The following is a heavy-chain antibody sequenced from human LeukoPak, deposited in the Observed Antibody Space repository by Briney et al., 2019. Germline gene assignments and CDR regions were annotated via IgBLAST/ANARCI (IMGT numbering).Heavy chain of an antibody. D-gene: IGHD6-19*01. V-gene: IGHV3-7*01. CDR2: IKQDGSEK. Sequence: PGGSLRLSCAASGFTFSSYWMSWVRQAPGKGLEWVANIKQDGSEKYYVDSVKGRFTISRDNAKNSLYLQMNSLRAEDTAVYYCARDLILVYSSGWTDYWGQGTLVTVSS. CDR1: GFTFSSYW. J-gene: IGHJ4*02. CDR3: ARDLILVYSSGWTDY.